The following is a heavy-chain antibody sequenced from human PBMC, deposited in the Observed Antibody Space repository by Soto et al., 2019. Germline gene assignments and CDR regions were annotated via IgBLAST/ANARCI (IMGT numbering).Heavy chain of an antibody. D-gene: IGHD1-26*01. CDR3: ARDRVGYFDY. J-gene: IGHJ4*02. CDR2: SSNYNDNT. CDR1: GYTFTRYG. Sequence: VQLVQSGAEVKKPGASVKVSCKASGYTFTRYGISWVRQAPGQGLEWMGWSSNYNDNTHYAQKLQGRVTLTTDTSTTTVSMELRSLRSDATAMYYWARDRVGYFDYWGQGSLVTVSS. V-gene: IGHV1-18*04.